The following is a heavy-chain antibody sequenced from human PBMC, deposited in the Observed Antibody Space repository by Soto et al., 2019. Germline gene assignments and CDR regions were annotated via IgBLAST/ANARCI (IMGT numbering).Heavy chain of an antibody. J-gene: IGHJ4*02. Sequence: GGSLRLSCAASGFTXSGYWMSWVRQAPGKGLEWVANIKQDGSEKYYVDSVKGRFTISRDNAKNSLYLLMNSLRAEDTAVYYCAKNNRYCSSTNCFVFDYWGQGTLVTVSS. D-gene: IGHD2-2*01. CDR3: AKNNRYCSSTNCFVFDY. V-gene: IGHV3-7*01. CDR2: IKQDGSEK. CDR1: GFTXSGYW.